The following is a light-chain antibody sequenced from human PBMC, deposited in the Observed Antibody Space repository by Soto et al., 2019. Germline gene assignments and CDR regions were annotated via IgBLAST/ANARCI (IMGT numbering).Light chain of an antibody. CDR1: QGISNY. V-gene: IGKV1-27*01. Sequence: DIQMTQSPSSLSASVGDRVTITCRASQGISNYLAWYQQKSGKVPKHLIYAASTLQSGVPSRFSGSGSGTEFTLTISSLQPEEVATYYFRKCNSVPLTFGGGTKVQLK. CDR2: AAS. J-gene: IGKJ4*01. CDR3: RKCNSVPLT.